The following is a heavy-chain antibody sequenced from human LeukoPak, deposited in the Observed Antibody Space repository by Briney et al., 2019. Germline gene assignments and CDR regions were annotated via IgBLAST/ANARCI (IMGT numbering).Heavy chain of an antibody. Sequence: GRSLRLSCAPSGFTFDDYAMHRVRQAPGKGLEWVSGISWNSGSIGYADSVKGRFTISRDNAKNSLYLQMNSLRAEDTALYYCAKDGRSGYYTGGTFDYWGQGTLVTVSS. CDR1: GFTFDDYA. D-gene: IGHD3-3*01. CDR3: AKDGRSGYYTGGTFDY. CDR2: ISWNSGSI. V-gene: IGHV3-9*01. J-gene: IGHJ4*02.